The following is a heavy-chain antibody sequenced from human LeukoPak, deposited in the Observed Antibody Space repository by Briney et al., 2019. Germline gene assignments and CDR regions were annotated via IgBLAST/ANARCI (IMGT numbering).Heavy chain of an antibody. D-gene: IGHD3-22*01. Sequence: ASVKVSCKASGYTFTSYYMHWVRQAPGQGLEWMGIINPSGGSTSYAQKFQGRVTITADESTSTAYMELSSLRSEDTAVYYCARSYYYDSSGYPYYFDYWGQGTLVTVSS. CDR1: GYTFTSYY. V-gene: IGHV1-46*01. CDR2: INPSGGST. J-gene: IGHJ4*02. CDR3: ARSYYYDSSGYPYYFDY.